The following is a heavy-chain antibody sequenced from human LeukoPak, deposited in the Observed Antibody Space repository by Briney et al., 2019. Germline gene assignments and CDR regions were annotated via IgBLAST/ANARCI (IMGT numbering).Heavy chain of an antibody. CDR1: GGTFSSYT. V-gene: IGHV1-69*02. CDR3: ATGPYGSPSWGFGDDY. D-gene: IGHD3-10*01. J-gene: IGHJ4*02. Sequence: GASVKVSCKASGGTFSSYTISWVRQAPGQGLEWMGRIIPILGIANYAQKFQGRVTITADKSTSTAYMELSSLRSEDTAVYYCATGPYGSPSWGFGDDYWGQGTLVTVSS. CDR2: IIPILGIA.